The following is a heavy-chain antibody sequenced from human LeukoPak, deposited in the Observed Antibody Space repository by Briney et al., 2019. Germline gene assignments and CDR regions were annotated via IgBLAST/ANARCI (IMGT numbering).Heavy chain of an antibody. V-gene: IGHV4-59*06. Sequence: PSETLSLTCTVSGGSISSYYWSWIRQPPGKGLEWIGYIYYSGSTYYNPSLKSRVTISVDTSKNQFSLKLSSVTAADTAVYYCAIDYGGDSGGMDVWGQGTTVTVSS. J-gene: IGHJ6*02. CDR3: AIDYGGDSGGMDV. CDR2: IYYSGST. D-gene: IGHD4-23*01. CDR1: GGSISSYY.